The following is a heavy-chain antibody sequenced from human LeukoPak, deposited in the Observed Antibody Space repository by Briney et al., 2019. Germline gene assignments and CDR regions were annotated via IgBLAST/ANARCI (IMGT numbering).Heavy chain of an antibody. Sequence: GSLRLSCAASGFTFSSYGMSWVRQAPGKGLEWVSATSGSGGSTYYADSVKGRFTISRDNSKNTLYLQMNSLRAEDTAVYYCAKEGQFDWYFDLWGRGTLVTVSS. CDR1: GFTFSSYG. J-gene: IGHJ2*01. CDR2: TSGSGGST. D-gene: IGHD3-10*01. V-gene: IGHV3-23*01. CDR3: AKEGQFDWYFDL.